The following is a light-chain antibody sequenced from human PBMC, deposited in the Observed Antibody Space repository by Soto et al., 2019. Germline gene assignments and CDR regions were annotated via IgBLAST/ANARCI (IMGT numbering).Light chain of an antibody. CDR2: GAS. Sequence: EIVMKQSPGTLSLCRGEVGTLSCRASQSVSTNIDWYQQKPGQAPRLLISGASNRATGVSARFSGSGSGTEFTLTISSLQSEDIAVYYCQQYNKWPQTFGQGTKVDIK. CDR3: QQYNKWPQT. J-gene: IGKJ1*01. CDR1: QSVSTN. V-gene: IGKV3-15*01.